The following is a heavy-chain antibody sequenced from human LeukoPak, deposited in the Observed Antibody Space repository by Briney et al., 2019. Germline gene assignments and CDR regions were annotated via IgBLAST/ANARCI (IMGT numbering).Heavy chain of an antibody. Sequence: GGSLRLSCAASGFTFSSYSMNWVRQAPGKGLEWVSYISSSSSTIYYADSVKGRFTISRDNSKNTLYLQMNSLRAEDTAVYYCAKDYTRTDPDYWGQGTLVTVSS. D-gene: IGHD3/OR15-3a*01. CDR2: ISSSSSTI. CDR3: AKDYTRTDPDY. V-gene: IGHV3-48*01. J-gene: IGHJ4*02. CDR1: GFTFSSYS.